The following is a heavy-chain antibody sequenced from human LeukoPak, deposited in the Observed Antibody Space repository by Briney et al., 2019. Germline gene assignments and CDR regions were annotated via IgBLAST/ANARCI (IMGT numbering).Heavy chain of an antibody. D-gene: IGHD6-13*01. Sequence: PGGSLRLSCVGSGFTFSSYWMSWVRQAPGKGLAWVATIKYGGSQTYYVDSVKGRFTISRDDAKNSLFLQMSSLRVEDTAVYYCAKDRYSSSWYGPHDYWGQGTLVTVSS. CDR1: GFTFSSYW. CDR2: IKYGGSQT. J-gene: IGHJ4*02. CDR3: AKDRYSSSWYGPHDY. V-gene: IGHV3-7*01.